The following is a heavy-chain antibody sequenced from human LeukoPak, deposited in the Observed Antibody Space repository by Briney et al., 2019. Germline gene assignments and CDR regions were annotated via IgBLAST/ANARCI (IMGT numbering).Heavy chain of an antibody. J-gene: IGHJ4*02. CDR3: ARGSRDGHIEHYFDY. Sequence: SETLSLTCAVYGGSFSGYYWSWIRQPPGKGLEWIGEINHSGSTNYNPSLKSRVTISVDTSKNQFSLKLSSVTAADTAVYYCARGSRDGHIEHYFDYWGQGTLVTVSS. V-gene: IGHV4-34*01. CDR1: GGSFSGYY. D-gene: IGHD5-24*01. CDR2: INHSGST.